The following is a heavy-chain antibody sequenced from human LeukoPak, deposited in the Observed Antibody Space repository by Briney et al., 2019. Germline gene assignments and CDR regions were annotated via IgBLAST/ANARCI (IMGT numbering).Heavy chain of an antibody. J-gene: IGHJ4*02. V-gene: IGHV4-59*08. CDR2: ITYSGST. CDR1: GGSISGYY. Sequence: KPSETLPLTCTVSGGSISGYYWSWIRQPPGKGLEWIDYITYSGSTNYNPSLKSRVTMSVDTSKNQFSLRLSSVTAADTAVYYCARHGSSYSFDCWGQGTLVTVSS. CDR3: ARHGSSYSFDC. D-gene: IGHD6-13*01.